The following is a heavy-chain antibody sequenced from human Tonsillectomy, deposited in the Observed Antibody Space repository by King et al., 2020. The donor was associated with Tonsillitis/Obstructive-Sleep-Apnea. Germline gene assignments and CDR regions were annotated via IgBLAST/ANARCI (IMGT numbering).Heavy chain of an antibody. CDR3: ARLRFEDYVRGVAFDI. J-gene: IGHJ3*02. V-gene: IGHV4-34*01. Sequence: VQLQQWGAGLLKPSETLSLTCAVYGGSFSGYYWSWIRQPPGRGLEWIGEIDHGGSTNYNPSLKSRVTISLDTSKNHFSLKLSSVTAADTAVYYCARLRFEDYVRGVAFDIWGQGTMVTVSS. CDR1: GGSFSGYY. D-gene: IGHD3-10*02. CDR2: IDHGGST.